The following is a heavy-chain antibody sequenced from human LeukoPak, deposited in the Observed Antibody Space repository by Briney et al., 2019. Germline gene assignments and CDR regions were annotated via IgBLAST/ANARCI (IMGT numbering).Heavy chain of an antibody. D-gene: IGHD3-3*01. CDR2: IYSGGST. Sequence: GGSLRLSCAASGFTVSSNYMNWARQAPGKGLEWVSVIYSGGSTYYADSVKGRFTISRDNSKNTLYLQMNSLRAEDTAVYYCARDQSGFLEWPFWGQGTLVTVSS. CDR3: ARDQSGFLEWPF. V-gene: IGHV3-66*02. CDR1: GFTVSSNY. J-gene: IGHJ4*02.